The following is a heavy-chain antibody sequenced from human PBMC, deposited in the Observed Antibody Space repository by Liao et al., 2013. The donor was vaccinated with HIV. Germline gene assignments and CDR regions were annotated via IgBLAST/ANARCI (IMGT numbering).Heavy chain of an antibody. CDR1: GGSVSSGSFY. CDR2: ISYSGDT. J-gene: IGHJ5*02. Sequence: QLQLQQSGPGLVKPSETLSLTCTVSGGSVSSGSFYWGWIRQPPGKGLEWIGTISYSGDTYYNPSLRSRFSVSLDTSKNQFSLRLTSVAAADTAIYFCARDPFLKLKLSGDGGGWFDPWGPGNLVTVSS. D-gene: IGHD1-26*01. V-gene: IGHV4-39*07. CDR3: ARDPFLKLKLSGDGGGWFDP.